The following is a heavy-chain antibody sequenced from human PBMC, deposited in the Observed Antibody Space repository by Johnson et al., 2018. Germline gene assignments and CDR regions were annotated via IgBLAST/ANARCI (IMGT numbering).Heavy chain of an antibody. CDR2: RSSEGRTI. CDR3: ARDAHYYFYYYMDI. Sequence: VQLVESGGGVVQXGRSXKVXCAASGFSFSSYVMHWVRQAPGKGLAWVAGRSSEGRTIFYADSVKGRFTISRDNSRNTVDLKMNSLRAEDTAMYYCARDAHYYFYYYMDIWGKGTTVTVSS. V-gene: IGHV3-30*03. CDR1: GFSFSSYV. J-gene: IGHJ6*03.